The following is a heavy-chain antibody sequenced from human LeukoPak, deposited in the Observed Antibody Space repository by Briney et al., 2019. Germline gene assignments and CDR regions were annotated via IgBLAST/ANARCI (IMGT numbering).Heavy chain of an antibody. CDR2: ISGSGGST. Sequence: GGSLRLSCAASGFTFSSYAMSWVRQAPGKGLEWVSAISGSGGSTYYADSVKGRFTISRDKSKNTLYLQMNSLRAEDTAVYYCARDPIQLWLLSQPHDAFDIWGQGTMVTVSS. J-gene: IGHJ3*02. D-gene: IGHD5-18*01. CDR3: ARDPIQLWLLSQPHDAFDI. CDR1: GFTFSSYA. V-gene: IGHV3-23*01.